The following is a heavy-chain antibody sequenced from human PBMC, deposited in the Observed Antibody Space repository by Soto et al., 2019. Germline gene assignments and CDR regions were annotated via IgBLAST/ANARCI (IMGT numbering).Heavy chain of an antibody. CDR3: ARAYSNYFDY. CDR2: IYYSGST. V-gene: IGHV4-31*03. J-gene: IGHJ4*02. CDR1: GGSISSGGYY. Sequence: QVQLQESGPGLIQPSQTLTLIFTVSGGSISSGGYYWSWIRQHPGKGLEWIGYIYYSGSTYYNPSLKSRVTISVDTSKNQFSLKLSSVPAADTAVYYCARAYSNYFDYWGQGTLVTVSS. D-gene: IGHD4-4*01.